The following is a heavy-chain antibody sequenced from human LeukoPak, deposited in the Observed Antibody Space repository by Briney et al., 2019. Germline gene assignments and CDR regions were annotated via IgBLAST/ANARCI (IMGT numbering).Heavy chain of an antibody. CDR2: IGTSSTTI. Sequence: PGGSLRLSCAASGFTLSSYTMNWVRQPPGKGLEWVSNIGTSSTTIYYADSVKGRFTISRDNAKNSLYLQMNSLRAEDTAVYYCANNLRSYYYYYYGMDVWGQGTTVTVSS. CDR1: GFTLSSYT. CDR3: ANNLRSYYYYYYGMDV. D-gene: IGHD5/OR15-5a*01. J-gene: IGHJ6*02. V-gene: IGHV3-48*01.